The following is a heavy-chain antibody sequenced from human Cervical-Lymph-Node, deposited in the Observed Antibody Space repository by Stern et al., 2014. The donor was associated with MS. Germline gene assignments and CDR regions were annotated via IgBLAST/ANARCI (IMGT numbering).Heavy chain of an antibody. CDR3: ARDTSSPERSDW. V-gene: IGHV3-53*01. J-gene: IGHJ4*02. D-gene: IGHD1-1*01. CDR1: GFTVSRDY. Sequence: EVQLVESGGGVIQPGGSLRLSCTASGFTVSRDYMTWVRQAPGKGLEWVSLITNVGSTFYTDSVKGRFTIYRDDSKNPVYLPMTSLRAEDPAMYYCARDTSSPERSDWWGQGTLVTVSS. CDR2: ITNVGST.